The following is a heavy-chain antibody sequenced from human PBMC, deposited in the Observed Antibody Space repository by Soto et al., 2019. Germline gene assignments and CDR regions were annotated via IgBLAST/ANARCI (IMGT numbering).Heavy chain of an antibody. CDR2: IKSKTDGGTT. J-gene: IGHJ6*02. CDR3: TTDLRTFALTTVVTPPHEHYYRMDV. V-gene: IGHV3-15*07. D-gene: IGHD3-16*01. CDR1: GFTFSNAW. Sequence: GSMRLSCAASGFTFSNAWMNWVRQAPGKGLEWVGRIKSKTDGGTTDYAAPVKGRFTTSRDDSKNTLYLQMNSPKTEDTAVYYCTTDLRTFALTTVVTPPHEHYYRMDVWGQGTTVTGSS.